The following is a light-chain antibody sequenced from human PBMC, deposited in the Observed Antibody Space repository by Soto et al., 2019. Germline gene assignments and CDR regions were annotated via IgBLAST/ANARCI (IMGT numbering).Light chain of an antibody. CDR3: QQYESSPLT. J-gene: IGKJ4*01. CDR2: RAS. Sequence: EIVLTQSPDTLSLSPGERATLSCRASQSVSSALLAWYQQKPGQAPRLLIYRASTRATGIPDRFTGSGSGTDFPLTISRLEPEDFAVYYCQQYESSPLTFGVGTKVESK. V-gene: IGKV3-20*01. CDR1: QSVSSAL.